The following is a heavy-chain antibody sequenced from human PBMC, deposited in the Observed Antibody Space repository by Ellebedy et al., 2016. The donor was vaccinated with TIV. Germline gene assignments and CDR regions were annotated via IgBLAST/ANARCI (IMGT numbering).Heavy chain of an antibody. CDR3: ARDPMTLARGMDV. D-gene: IGHD3/OR15-3a*01. V-gene: IGHV3-7*01. J-gene: IGHJ6*02. CDR1: GFTLGDYA. Sequence: PGGSLRLSCTGSGFTLGDYAMSWFRQAPGKGLEWVASMRQDGREEYFVDSVKGRFTISRDNTKNSLYLQMNSLRAEDTAVYYCARDPMTLARGMDVWGHGTSVTVSS. CDR2: MRQDGREE.